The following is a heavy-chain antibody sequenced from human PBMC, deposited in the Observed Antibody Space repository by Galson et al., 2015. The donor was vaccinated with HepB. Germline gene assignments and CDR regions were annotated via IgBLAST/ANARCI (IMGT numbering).Heavy chain of an antibody. J-gene: IGHJ6*03. CDR2: IKSKADRGTT. Sequence: LRLSCAASGFPFSNAWMSWVRQAPGQGLEWVGRIKSKADRGTTDYAAPVKGRFTTSRDDSKNTLYLQMDSLKSEDTAVYYCTTTKNYMDVWGEGTTVTVSS. CDR1: GFPFSNAW. CDR3: TTTKNYMDV. V-gene: IGHV3-15*01.